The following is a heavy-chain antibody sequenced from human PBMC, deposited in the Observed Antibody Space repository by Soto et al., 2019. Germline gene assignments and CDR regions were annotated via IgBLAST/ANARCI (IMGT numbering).Heavy chain of an antibody. CDR3: AKGDSYTSSWVY. CDR2: VIPIYGTP. Sequence: QVQLVQSGAEVKTPGSSVKVSCKASGGTFHNYAIHWVRQAPGQGLEWIGGVIPIYGTPNYAQTFQGRVTITADESTSTAELTSLRSDDTAVYYCAKGDSYTSSWVYGGQGTLVTVSS. CDR1: GGTFHNYA. V-gene: IGHV1-69*12. D-gene: IGHD6-13*01. J-gene: IGHJ4*02.